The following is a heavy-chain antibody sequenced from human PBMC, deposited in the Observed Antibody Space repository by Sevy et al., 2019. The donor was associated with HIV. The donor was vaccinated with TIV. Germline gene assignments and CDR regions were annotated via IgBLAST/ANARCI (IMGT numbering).Heavy chain of an antibody. V-gene: IGHV3-33*01. J-gene: IGHJ4*02. CDR3: ARGRELLSSIAVAGTFDH. CDR1: GFTFSSYG. D-gene: IGHD6-19*01. Sequence: GGSLRLSCAASGFTFSSYGMHWVRQGPGKGLEWVAVIWYDGSKKYYADSVKGRFTISRDNSKNTLYLKMNSLRAEDTAVYYCARGRELLSSIAVAGTFDHWGQGTLVTVSS. CDR2: IWYDGSKK.